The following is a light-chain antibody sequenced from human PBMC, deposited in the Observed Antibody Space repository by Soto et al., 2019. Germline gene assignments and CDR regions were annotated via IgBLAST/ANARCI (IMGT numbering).Light chain of an antibody. V-gene: IGLV2-11*01. J-gene: IGLJ1*01. Sequence: QSVLTQPRSVSGSPGQSVTISCTGTSSDVGGYNYVSWYQHHPGKAPKLMIYDVIKRPSGVPDRFSGSKSGSTASLTISGLQAGDEADYYCCSYAGSYVFVFGTGTKLTVL. CDR3: CSYAGSYVFV. CDR2: DVI. CDR1: SSDVGGYNY.